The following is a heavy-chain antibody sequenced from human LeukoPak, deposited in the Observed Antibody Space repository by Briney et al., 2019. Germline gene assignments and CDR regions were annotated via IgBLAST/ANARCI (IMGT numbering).Heavy chain of an antibody. CDR3: AKAPDHRAPNGYFDP. D-gene: IGHD5-24*01. Sequence: GGSLRLSCAVSGLPFSSYAMSWVRQAPGKGLEWVSGISGSGGSTVYAESVQGRFTISRDNSKNTLFLQMNSLRAEDTAVYYCAKAPDHRAPNGYFDPWGQGTLVTVSS. CDR2: ISGSGGST. CDR1: GLPFSSYA. J-gene: IGHJ5*02. V-gene: IGHV3-23*01.